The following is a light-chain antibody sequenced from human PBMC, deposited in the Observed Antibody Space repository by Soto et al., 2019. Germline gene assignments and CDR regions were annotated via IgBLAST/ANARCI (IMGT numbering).Light chain of an antibody. Sequence: EIVLTQSPDTLSLSPGERATLSCRASQSISNYLAWYQQKPGQAPRLLIYDASNRSTGIPARFSGSGSGTDCTLTISSLEPEDFAVYYCQQRSNWPPLTFGGGTKVEIK. J-gene: IGKJ4*01. CDR3: QQRSNWPPLT. CDR2: DAS. V-gene: IGKV3-11*01. CDR1: QSISNY.